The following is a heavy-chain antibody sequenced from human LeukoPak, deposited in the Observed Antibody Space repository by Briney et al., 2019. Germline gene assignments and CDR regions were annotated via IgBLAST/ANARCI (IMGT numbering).Heavy chain of an antibody. D-gene: IGHD1-26*01. V-gene: IGHV1-18*01. CDR1: GYTFTDSG. J-gene: IGHJ4*02. Sequence: ASVKVSCKASGYTFTDSGISWVRQAPGQGVEGMGWISAYNGNTIYAQKLQGRVSMSTDTSTSTAYMELRSLRSDDTALYYCVRHLGEWEVLRGIFYDYWGQGTLVTVSS. CDR3: VRHLGEWEVLRGIFYDY. CDR2: ISAYNGNT.